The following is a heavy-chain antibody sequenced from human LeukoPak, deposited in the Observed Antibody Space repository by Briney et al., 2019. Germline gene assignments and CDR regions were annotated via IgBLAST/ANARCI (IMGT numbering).Heavy chain of an antibody. J-gene: IGHJ6*02. V-gene: IGHV1-69*04. CDR3: AREMIRGAHPYYGMDV. CDR1: GGTFSSYA. Sequence: SVKVSCKASGGTFSSYAISWVRQAPGQGLEWMGRIIPILGIANYAQKFQGRVTITADKSTSTAYMELSSLRSEDTAVYYCAREMIRGAHPYYGMDVWGQGTTVTVSS. D-gene: IGHD3-10*01. CDR2: IIPILGIA.